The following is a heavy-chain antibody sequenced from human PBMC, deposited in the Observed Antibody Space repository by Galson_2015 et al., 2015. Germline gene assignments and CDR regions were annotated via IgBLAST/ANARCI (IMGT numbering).Heavy chain of an antibody. CDR2: IYNGDTT. CDR1: GFTVNSNY. D-gene: IGHD2-15*01. Sequence: SLRLSCAASGFTVNSNYMSWVRQAPGEGLEFVSVIYNGDTTYYADSAEGRFTISRDNSKNTLYLQMNSLRAEDTAVYYCARYSDSWYFEFWGRGTLVTVSS. V-gene: IGHV3-53*01. J-gene: IGHJ2*01. CDR3: ARYSDSWYFEF.